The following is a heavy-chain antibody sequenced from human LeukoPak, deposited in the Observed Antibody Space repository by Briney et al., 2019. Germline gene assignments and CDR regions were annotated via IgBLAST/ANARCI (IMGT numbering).Heavy chain of an antibody. Sequence: GGFLGLSCATSGFSFNNYWMSWVRQAPGKRLEWVASIKEGGSEKYYVDSVKGRFTISRDNTKNSLYLQMNSLRAEDTAVYYCAREGEGYFDYWGQGTLVTVSS. CDR3: AREGEGYFDY. J-gene: IGHJ4*02. V-gene: IGHV3-7*01. CDR1: GFSFNNYW. CDR2: IKEGGSEK. D-gene: IGHD3-10*01.